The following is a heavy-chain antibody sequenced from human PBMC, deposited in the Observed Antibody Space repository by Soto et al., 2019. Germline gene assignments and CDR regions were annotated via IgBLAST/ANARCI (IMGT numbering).Heavy chain of an antibody. CDR1: GYSFTNYW. CDR3: ARPEIPTRSNDYDYPFDL. D-gene: IGHD3-22*01. CDR2: IYPGDSDT. J-gene: IGHJ5*02. Sequence: GESLKISCKGSGYSFTNYWIGWVRQMPGKGLEWMGIIYPGDSDTRYSPSFQGQVTISVDKSTSTAYLEWNSLKASDTAIYYCARPEIPTRSNDYDYPFDLWGQGTLVTVSS. V-gene: IGHV5-51*01.